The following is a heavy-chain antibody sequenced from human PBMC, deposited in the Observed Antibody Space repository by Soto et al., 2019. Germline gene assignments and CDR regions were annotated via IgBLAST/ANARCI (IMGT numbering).Heavy chain of an antibody. CDR1: GFTLTSYS. J-gene: IGHJ6*02. Sequence: GGSLRLSCAASGFTLTSYSMNWVRQASGKGLEWVSSISSSSSHIYYADSVKGRFTISRDNARNSLYLQMNSLRAEDTAVYYCVRERGLSSYYGMDVWGQGTTVTVSS. CDR3: VRERGLSSYYGMDV. V-gene: IGHV3-21*01. CDR2: ISSSSSHI. D-gene: IGHD3-10*01.